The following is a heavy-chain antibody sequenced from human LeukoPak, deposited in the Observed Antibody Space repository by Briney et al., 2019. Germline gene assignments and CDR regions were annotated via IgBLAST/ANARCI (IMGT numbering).Heavy chain of an antibody. Sequence: PGGSLRLSCAASGFTFSSFAMIWVGQPPGKRLEWVSSIFPSGGEIHYADYVRGRFTISRDNSKSTLSLQMNSLRAEDTAIYYCATYRQVLLPFESWGQGTLVTVSS. D-gene: IGHD2-8*02. V-gene: IGHV3-23*01. CDR2: IFPSGGEI. CDR3: ATYRQVLLPFES. J-gene: IGHJ4*02. CDR1: GFTFSSFA.